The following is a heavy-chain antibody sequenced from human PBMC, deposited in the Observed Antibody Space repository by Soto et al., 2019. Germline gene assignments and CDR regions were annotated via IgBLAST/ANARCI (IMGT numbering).Heavy chain of an antibody. D-gene: IGHD3-22*01. CDR3: AKDFYYDSSGYFYYYGMDV. Sequence: EVQLLESGGGLVQPGGSLRLSCAASGFSFNNYAMSWVRQAPGKGLEWVSDISGNGDRTYYADSVKGRFTISRDSSKSTLYLQMNSLRAEDTAVYYCAKDFYYDSSGYFYYYGMDVWGQGTTVTVSS. V-gene: IGHV3-23*01. CDR2: ISGNGDRT. CDR1: GFSFNNYA. J-gene: IGHJ6*02.